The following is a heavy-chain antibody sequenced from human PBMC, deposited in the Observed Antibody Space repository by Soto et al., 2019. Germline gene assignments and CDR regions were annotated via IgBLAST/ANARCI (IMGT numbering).Heavy chain of an antibody. CDR1: EFTFSTYA. V-gene: IGHV3-23*01. Sequence: EVQLLESGRGLVQPGGSLTLSCAASEFTFSTYAMTWVRLVPGKGLEWVSGISGSGGATYYTDSVKGRFTISRDNARNTLYLQMTSLRAEDTGIYYCAKDKTGGYSSGWFHYSYGMDVWGQGTTVTVSS. CDR2: ISGSGGAT. J-gene: IGHJ6*02. D-gene: IGHD6-19*01. CDR3: AKDKTGGYSSGWFHYSYGMDV.